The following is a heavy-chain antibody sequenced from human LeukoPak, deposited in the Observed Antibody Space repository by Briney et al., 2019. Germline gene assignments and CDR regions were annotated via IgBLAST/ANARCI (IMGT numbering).Heavy chain of an antibody. J-gene: IGHJ4*02. Sequence: GGSLRLSCAASGFTFSSYWMHWVRQAPGKGPVWVSRINSDGSNTVYADSVKGRFSISRDNAKNTVYLQMSSLRVEDTGVYYCTTAGGSGWYAFDYWGQGTLVTVSS. V-gene: IGHV3-74*01. CDR1: GFTFSSYW. CDR2: INSDGSNT. D-gene: IGHD6-19*01. CDR3: TTAGGSGWYAFDY.